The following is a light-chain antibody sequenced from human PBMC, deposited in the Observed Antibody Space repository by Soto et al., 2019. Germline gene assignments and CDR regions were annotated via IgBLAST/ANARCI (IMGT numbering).Light chain of an antibody. J-gene: IGLJ2*01. Sequence: QSALTQPASVSGSPGQSITISCTGTTSDVGAYNSVCWYQQHPGKAPKLMLYAVTARPPRISDRFSGSKSGNTASLTISGLQAEDEADYYCSSYTGSTSHVVFGGGTKVTVL. V-gene: IGLV2-14*03. CDR3: SSYTGSTSHVV. CDR1: TSDVGAYNS. CDR2: AVT.